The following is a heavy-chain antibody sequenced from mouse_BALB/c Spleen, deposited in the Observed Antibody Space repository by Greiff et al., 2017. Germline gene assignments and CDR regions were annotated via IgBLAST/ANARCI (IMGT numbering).Heavy chain of an antibody. CDR2: ISYSGST. D-gene: IGHD2-4*01. V-gene: IGHV3-2*02. J-gene: IGHJ3*01. Sequence: EVKLMESGPGLVKPSQSLSLTCTVTGYSITSDYAWNWIRQFPGNKLEWMGYISYSGSTSYNPSLKSRISITRDTSKNQFFLQLNSVTTEDTATYYCARGIYYDYDGSWFAYWGQGTLVTVSA. CDR3: ARGIYYDYDGSWFAY. CDR1: GYSITSDYA.